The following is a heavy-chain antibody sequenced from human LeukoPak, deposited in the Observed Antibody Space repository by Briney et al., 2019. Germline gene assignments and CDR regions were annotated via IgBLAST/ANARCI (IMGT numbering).Heavy chain of an antibody. CDR2: IYITGST. CDR1: SGSISSYS. CDR3: ARVRPRDNSWYDAFDI. J-gene: IGHJ3*02. Sequence: ASETLSLTCTVSSGSISSYSWSWTRQPAGKGLEWIGRIYITGSTDYNPSLKSRVTMSVDTSKNQFSLKLNSVTAADTAVYYCARVRPRDNSWYDAFDIWGQGTMVTVSS. D-gene: IGHD6-13*01. V-gene: IGHV4-4*07.